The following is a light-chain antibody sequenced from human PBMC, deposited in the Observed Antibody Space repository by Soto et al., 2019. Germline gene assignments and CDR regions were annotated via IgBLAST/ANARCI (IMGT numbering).Light chain of an antibody. CDR1: SSNIGAGFH. CDR2: VNT. V-gene: IGLV1-40*01. Sequence: QSVLTQPPSVSGAPGQRVTISCTGSSSNIGAGFHVHWYKQLPGSAPKIVIYVNTNRPSGVPERFSGSKSGTSASLAITGLQAEDEADYYCQSYDSGQGFVFGTGTKVTVL. J-gene: IGLJ1*01. CDR3: QSYDSGQGFV.